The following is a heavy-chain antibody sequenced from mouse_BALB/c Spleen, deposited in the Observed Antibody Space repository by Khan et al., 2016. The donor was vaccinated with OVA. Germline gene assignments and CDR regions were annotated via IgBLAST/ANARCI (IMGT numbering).Heavy chain of an antibody. Sequence: EVQLQESGPGLVKPSQTVSLTCTVTGISITSGNYRWSWIRQFPGNKLEWIGNIYYSGTVTYNPSLTSRTTITRDTSKNQFFLEMNSLTAEETATYDCARDYGSLYWYFDVWGAGTTVTVSS. CDR1: GISITSGNYR. CDR3: ARDYGSLYWYFDV. D-gene: IGHD1-1*01. V-gene: IGHV3-5*02. J-gene: IGHJ1*01. CDR2: IYYSGTV.